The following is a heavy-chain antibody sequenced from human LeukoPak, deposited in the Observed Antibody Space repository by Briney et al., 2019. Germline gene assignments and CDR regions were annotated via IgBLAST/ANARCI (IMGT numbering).Heavy chain of an antibody. CDR1: GFTFDDYG. J-gene: IGHJ1*01. CDR2: INWNGGST. CDR3: AIDSSSWYVSEH. D-gene: IGHD6-13*01. Sequence: GGSLRLSCAASGFTFDDYGMSWVSQAPGKGLEWVSGINWNGGSTGYADSVKGRFTISRDNAKNSLYLQMNSLRAEDTALYYCAIDSSSWYVSEHWGQGTLITVSS. V-gene: IGHV3-20*04.